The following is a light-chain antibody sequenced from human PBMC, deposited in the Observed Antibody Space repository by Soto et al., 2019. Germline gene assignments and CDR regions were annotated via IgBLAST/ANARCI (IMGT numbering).Light chain of an antibody. CDR2: DAS. Sequence: DIPMTQSPSTLSASVGDRVTITCRASQSISSWLAWYQQKPGKAPKLLIYDASGLESGVPSRFSGSGSRTEFTLTISRLQPDEFATYFCQQYNSYSYTFGQGTKLEIK. J-gene: IGKJ2*01. CDR3: QQYNSYSYT. CDR1: QSISSW. V-gene: IGKV1-5*01.